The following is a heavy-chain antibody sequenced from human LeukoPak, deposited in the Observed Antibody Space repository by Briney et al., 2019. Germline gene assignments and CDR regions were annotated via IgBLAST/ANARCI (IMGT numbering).Heavy chain of an antibody. J-gene: IGHJ4*02. V-gene: IGHV3-30*18. Sequence: GGSLRLSCAASGFTFSTYGMHWVRQAPGKGLEWAGVISYDGSNEYYADSVKGRSTISRDNAKNTLFLEMNSLRPEDTAVYYCAKGGLQLVRYSFDHWGQGALVTVSS. CDR1: GFTFSTYG. CDR3: AKGGLQLVRYSFDH. D-gene: IGHD6-13*01. CDR2: ISYDGSNE.